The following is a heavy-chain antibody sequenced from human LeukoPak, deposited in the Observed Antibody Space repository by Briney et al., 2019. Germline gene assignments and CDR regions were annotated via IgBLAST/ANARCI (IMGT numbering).Heavy chain of an antibody. D-gene: IGHD3-22*01. V-gene: IGHV4-34*01. J-gene: IGHJ4*02. CDR1: GGSFSGYY. Sequence: SETLSLTCAVYGGSFSGYYWSWIRQPAGKGLEWIGEINHSGSTNYNPSLKSRVTISVDTSKNQFSLKLSSVTAADTAVYYSARKGYYYDSSGYYYWGQGTLVTVSS. CDR2: INHSGST. CDR3: ARKGYYYDSSGYYY.